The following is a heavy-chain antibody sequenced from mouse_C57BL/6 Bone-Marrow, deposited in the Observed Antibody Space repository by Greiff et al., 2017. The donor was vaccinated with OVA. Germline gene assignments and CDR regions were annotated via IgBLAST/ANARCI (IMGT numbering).Heavy chain of an antibody. Sequence: VQLQQSGPELVKPGASVKISCKASGYAFSSSWMNWVKQRPGKGLEWIGRIYPGDGDTNYNGKFKGKATLTADKSSSTAYMQLSSLTSEDSAVYFCERHEGGYYDSDVDYWGQGTTLTVSS. CDR2: IYPGDGDT. D-gene: IGHD2-3*01. CDR3: ERHEGGYYDSDVDY. V-gene: IGHV1-82*01. J-gene: IGHJ2*01. CDR1: GYAFSSSW.